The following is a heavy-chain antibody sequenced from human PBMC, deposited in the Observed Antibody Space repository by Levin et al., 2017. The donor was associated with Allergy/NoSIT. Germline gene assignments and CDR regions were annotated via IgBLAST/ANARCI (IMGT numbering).Heavy chain of an antibody. D-gene: IGHD2-2*01. J-gene: IGHJ5*02. CDR3: ARTYCTSTSCYSGVDP. Sequence: GESLKISCKASGYTFTSYGISWVRQAPGQGLEWMGWISTYNGNTNYAQKLQGRVTMTTDTSTTTSYMELRSLRSDDTAVYYCARTYCTSTSCYSGVDPWGQGTLVTVSS. CDR2: ISTYNGNT. V-gene: IGHV1-18*01. CDR1: GYTFTSYG.